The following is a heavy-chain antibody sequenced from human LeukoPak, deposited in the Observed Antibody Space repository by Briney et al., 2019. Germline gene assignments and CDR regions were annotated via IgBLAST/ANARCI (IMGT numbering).Heavy chain of an antibody. J-gene: IGHJ6*02. D-gene: IGHD1-26*01. CDR1: GYSFTSYY. V-gene: IGHV1-46*01. Sequence: VASVKVSCKASGYSFTSYYVHWVRQAPGQGLEWVGVITPTGGSTTYAQKFQGRVTMTEDTSTDTAYMELSSLRSEDTAVYYCATDDNSGSYYYGMDVWGQGTTVTVSS. CDR3: ATDDNSGSYYYGMDV. CDR2: ITPTGGST.